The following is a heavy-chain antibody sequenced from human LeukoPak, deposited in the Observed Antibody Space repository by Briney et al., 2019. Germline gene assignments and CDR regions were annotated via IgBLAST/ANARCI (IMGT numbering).Heavy chain of an antibody. J-gene: IGHJ4*02. CDR3: ARDHGYTYSKDRFDY. CDR2: VSYDGTNK. CDR1: GFTFSSYS. Sequence: GGSLRLSCAASGFTFSSYSMNWVRQAPGKGLEWLAIVSYDGTNKYSADSVKGRFTISRDNSKNMVFLQVNSLRAEDTAVYYCARDHGYTYSKDRFDYWGQGTLVTVSS. V-gene: IGHV3-30*03. D-gene: IGHD5-18*01.